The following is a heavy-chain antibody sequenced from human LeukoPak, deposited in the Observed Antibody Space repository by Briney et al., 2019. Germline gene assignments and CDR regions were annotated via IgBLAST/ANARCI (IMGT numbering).Heavy chain of an antibody. CDR2: IIPIFGTP. D-gene: IGHD4-23*01. V-gene: IGHV1-69*13. J-gene: IGHJ4*02. CDR3: ARGWLAASTALTPYNY. Sequence: ASVKVPCKASGYTFTSYGINWVRQAPGQGLEWMGGIIPIFGTPKYAQRFQGRLTITAVESMTTTYMELSSLRADDTAVYYCARGWLAASTALTPYNYWGQGTLVTVSS. CDR1: GYTFTSYG.